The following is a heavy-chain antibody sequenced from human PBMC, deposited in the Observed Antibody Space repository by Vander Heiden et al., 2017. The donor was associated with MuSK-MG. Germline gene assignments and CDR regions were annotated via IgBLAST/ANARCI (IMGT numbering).Heavy chain of an antibody. V-gene: IGHV4-39*01. CDR2: IYYSGST. Sequence: QLQLQESGPGLVKPSETLSLTCTVSGGSISSSSYFLGWIRQPPGKGLDWIGSIYYSGSTYYNPSLKSRVTMSVDASKNQFSLKLSSVTAADTAVYYCARQHSSSSVGYFDYWGQGTLVTVSS. CDR3: ARQHSSSSVGYFDY. D-gene: IGHD6-6*01. J-gene: IGHJ4*02. CDR1: GGSISSSSYF.